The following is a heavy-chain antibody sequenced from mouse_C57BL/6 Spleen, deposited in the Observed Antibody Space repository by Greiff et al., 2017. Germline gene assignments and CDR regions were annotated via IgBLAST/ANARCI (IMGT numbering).Heavy chain of an antibody. Sequence: VQGVESGPGLVAPSQSLSITCTVSGFSLTSYAISWVRQPPGKGLEWLGVIWTGGGTNYNSALKSRLSISKDNSKSQVFLKMNSLQTDDTARYYCARNGGNDGYFFYYFDYWGQGTTLTVSS. CDR3: ARNGGNDGYFFYYFDY. CDR2: IWTGGGT. D-gene: IGHD2-3*01. V-gene: IGHV2-9-1*01. CDR1: GFSLTSYA. J-gene: IGHJ2*01.